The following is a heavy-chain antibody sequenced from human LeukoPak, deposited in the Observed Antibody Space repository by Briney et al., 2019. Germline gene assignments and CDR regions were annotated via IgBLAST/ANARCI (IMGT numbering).Heavy chain of an antibody. J-gene: IGHJ6*03. CDR3: ARPRYCSGGSCYLYYYYYMDV. D-gene: IGHD2-15*01. Sequence: SETLSLTCAVYGGSFSGYYWSWNRQPPGKGLEWIGEINHSGSTNYNPSLKSRVTISVDTSKNQFSLKLSSVTAADTAVYYCARPRYCSGGSCYLYYYYYMDVWGKGTTVTVSS. V-gene: IGHV4-34*01. CDR2: INHSGST. CDR1: GGSFSGYY.